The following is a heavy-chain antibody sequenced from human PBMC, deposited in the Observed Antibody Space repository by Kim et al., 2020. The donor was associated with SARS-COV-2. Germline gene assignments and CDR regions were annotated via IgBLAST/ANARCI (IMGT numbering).Heavy chain of an antibody. D-gene: IGHD2-15*01. Sequence: YATDDAESVKGRFTISKNDSKNTAYLQRNSLKTEDTAVYYCTNGRDNAFDIWGQGTMVTVSS. CDR3: TNGRDNAFDI. V-gene: IGHV3-73*01. CDR2: YAT. J-gene: IGHJ3*02.